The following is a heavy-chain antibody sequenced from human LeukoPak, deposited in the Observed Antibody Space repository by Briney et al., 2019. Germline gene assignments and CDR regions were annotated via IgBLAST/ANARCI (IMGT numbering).Heavy chain of an antibody. D-gene: IGHD3-10*01. CDR1: GGSFSGYY. CDR2: INHSGST. J-gene: IGHJ6*02. CDR3: ARGRELLWFGELLRWMPDYYYYGMDV. Sequence: PSETLSLTCAVYGGSFSGYYWSWIRQPPGKGLEWIGEINHSGSTNYNPSLKSRVTISVDTSKNQFSLKLSSVTAADTAVYYCARGRELLWFGELLRWMPDYYYYGMDVWGQGTTVTVSS. V-gene: IGHV4-34*01.